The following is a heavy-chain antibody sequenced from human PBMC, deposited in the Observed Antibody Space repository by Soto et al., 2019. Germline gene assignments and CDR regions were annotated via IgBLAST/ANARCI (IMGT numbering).Heavy chain of an antibody. CDR1: GGSFRGYY. J-gene: IGHJ6*03. CDR2: INDSGST. D-gene: IGHD2-2*01. CDR3: ARLRSCSSTSCYYYYYYYMDV. V-gene: IGHV4-34*01. Sequence: PSETLSLTCAVYGGSFRGYYWSWIRQSPGKGLEWIGEINDSGSTKYNPSLKSRVTISVDTSKNQFSLKLSSVTAADTAVYYCARLRSCSSTSCYYYYYYYMDVWGKGTTVTVSS.